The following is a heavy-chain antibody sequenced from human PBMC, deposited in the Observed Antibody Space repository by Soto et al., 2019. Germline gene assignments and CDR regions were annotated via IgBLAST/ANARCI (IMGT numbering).Heavy chain of an antibody. CDR3: AKVGRQWLVTADFNC. V-gene: IGHV3-30*18. Sequence: VQLVESGGGVVQPGRSLRLSCAASGFTFSDYAMHWVRQAPGKGLEWVAVVSHDGRNTHYADSVKGRFTISRDSSKNAVSLELTSLRAAETAGYYRAKVGRQWLVTADFNCWGQGALVTAPS. J-gene: IGHJ4*02. CDR2: VSHDGRNT. D-gene: IGHD6-19*01. CDR1: GFTFSDYA.